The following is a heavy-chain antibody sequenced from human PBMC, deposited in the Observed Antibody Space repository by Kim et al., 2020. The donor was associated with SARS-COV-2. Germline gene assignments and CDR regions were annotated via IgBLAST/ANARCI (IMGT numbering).Heavy chain of an antibody. Sequence: ASVKVSCKASGYTFTSYDINWVRQATGQGLEWMGWMNPNSGNTGYAQKFQGRVTMTRNTSISTAYMELSSLRSEDTAVYYCASIKQNYDFWSGYYHDAFDIWGQGTMVTVSS. CDR1: GYTFTSYD. J-gene: IGHJ3*02. D-gene: IGHD3-3*01. CDR3: ASIKQNYDFWSGYYHDAFDI. CDR2: MNPNSGNT. V-gene: IGHV1-8*01.